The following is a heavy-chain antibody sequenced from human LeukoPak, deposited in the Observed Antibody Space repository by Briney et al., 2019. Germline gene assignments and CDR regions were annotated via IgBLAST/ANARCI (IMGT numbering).Heavy chain of an antibody. D-gene: IGHD3-22*01. V-gene: IGHV3-11*01. CDR3: AKGYYDSSGYYDY. Sequence: GGSLRLSCAASGFTFSDYYMSWIRQAPGKGLEWLSYTSTSGITIYYAASVKGRFTISRDNAENSLYLQMNSLRAEDTAVYYCAKGYYDSSGYYDYWGQGTLVTVSS. J-gene: IGHJ4*02. CDR2: TSTSGITI. CDR1: GFTFSDYY.